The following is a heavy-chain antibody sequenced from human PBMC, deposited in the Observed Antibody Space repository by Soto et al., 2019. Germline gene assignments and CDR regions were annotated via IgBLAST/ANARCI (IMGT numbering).Heavy chain of an antibody. Sequence: SETLSLTCSVSGVSIRDYHWSWIRHSASNRLEWIGHVFSTETTDYNPSLSSRVTMSTDTSKNQVFLKLNSVTAADTAVYYCVRLHNGGSYFSCFDSWGQGTLVTVSS. CDR3: VRLHNGGSYFSCFDS. D-gene: IGHD1-26*01. CDR2: VFSTETT. CDR1: GVSIRDYH. V-gene: IGHV4-4*07. J-gene: IGHJ5*01.